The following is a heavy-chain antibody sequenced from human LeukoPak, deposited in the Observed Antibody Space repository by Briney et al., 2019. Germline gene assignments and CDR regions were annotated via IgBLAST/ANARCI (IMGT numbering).Heavy chain of an antibody. J-gene: IGHJ4*02. CDR3: ARDLGYGDYVPYGY. CDR1: GGSISSGGYY. V-gene: IGHV4-31*03. D-gene: IGHD4-17*01. CDR2: IYYSGST. Sequence: SQTLSLTCTVSGGSISSGGYYWSWIRQHPGKGLEWIEYIYYSGSTYYNSSLKSRVTISVDTSKNQFSLKLSSVTAADTAVYYCARDLGYGDYVPYGYWGQGTLVTVSS.